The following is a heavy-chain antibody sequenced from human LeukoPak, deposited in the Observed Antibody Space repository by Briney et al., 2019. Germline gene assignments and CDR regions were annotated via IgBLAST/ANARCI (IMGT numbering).Heavy chain of an antibody. D-gene: IGHD6-13*01. Sequence: PGWSLTLSCAVSGFTFSSYWMNWVRPAPGKGLAWVASIKQDGGEKSYVDSVKGRFTISRDNARTSQYLQMRSLRAEDTAVYYCARDGTAAGLYFVLWGQGTLVTVSS. CDR3: ARDGTAAGLYFVL. J-gene: IGHJ4*01. V-gene: IGHV3-7*01. CDR2: IKQDGGEK. CDR1: GFTFSSYW.